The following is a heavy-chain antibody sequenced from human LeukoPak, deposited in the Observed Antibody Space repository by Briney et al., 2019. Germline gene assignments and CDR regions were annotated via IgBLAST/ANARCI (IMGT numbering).Heavy chain of an antibody. V-gene: IGHV4-59*01. D-gene: IGHD3-10*01. CDR3: ASTYYYGSGSANFDY. CDR2: IYYSGST. CDR1: GGSISSYY. Sequence: SETLSLTCTVSGGSISSYYWSWIRQPPGKGLEWIGYIYYSGSTNYNSSFKSRVTISIDTSKNQFSLRLSSVTAADTAVYYCASTYYYGSGSANFDYWGQGTLVTVPS. J-gene: IGHJ4*02.